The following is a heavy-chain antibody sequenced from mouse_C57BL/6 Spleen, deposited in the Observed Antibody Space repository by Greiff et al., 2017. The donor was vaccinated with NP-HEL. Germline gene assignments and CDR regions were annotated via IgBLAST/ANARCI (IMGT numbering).Heavy chain of an antibody. CDR2: IYPGDGDT. Sequence: QVQLQQSGAELVKPGASVKISCKASGYAFSSYWMNWVKQRPGKGLEWIGQIYPGDGDTNYNGKFKGKAILTADKSSSTAYMQLSSLTSEDSAVYFCTGGEYYAMDYWGQGTSVTVSS. CDR3: TGGEYYAMDY. V-gene: IGHV1-80*01. CDR1: GYAFSSYW. J-gene: IGHJ4*01. D-gene: IGHD2-13*01.